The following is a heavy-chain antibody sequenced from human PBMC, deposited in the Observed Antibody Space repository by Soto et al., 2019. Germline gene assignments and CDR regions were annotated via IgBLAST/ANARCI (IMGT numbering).Heavy chain of an antibody. D-gene: IGHD3-3*01. Sequence: EVQLVESGGGLVQPGGSLRLSCAASGFTFSSYWMSWVRQAPGKGLEWVANIKQDGSEKYYVDSVKGRFTISRDNAKNSLYLQMTSLRAEDTAVYYCAREVYDFWSGYYRSLDYWGQGTLVTGSS. CDR2: IKQDGSEK. J-gene: IGHJ4*02. CDR3: AREVYDFWSGYYRSLDY. V-gene: IGHV3-7*05. CDR1: GFTFSSYW.